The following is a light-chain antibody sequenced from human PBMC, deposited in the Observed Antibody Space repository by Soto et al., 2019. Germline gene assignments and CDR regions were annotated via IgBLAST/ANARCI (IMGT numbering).Light chain of an antibody. CDR1: STDVGDFNY. Sequence: QSALTQPASVSGSPGRSVTISCTGTSTDVGDFNYVSWYQHLPGRAPKLIIYAVTNRPSGISYRVSASKSGRTASLTISGLQAEDEADYSCSSYSSSTTHVVFGGGTKLTVL. J-gene: IGLJ2*01. CDR3: SSYSSSTTHVV. V-gene: IGLV2-14*03. CDR2: AVT.